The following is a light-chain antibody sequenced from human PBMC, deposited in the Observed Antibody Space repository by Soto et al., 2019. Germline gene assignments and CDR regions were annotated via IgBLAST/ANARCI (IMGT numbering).Light chain of an antibody. CDR3: QVWDTSSDHVV. V-gene: IGLV3-21*04. J-gene: IGLJ2*01. CDR2: YDN. CDR1: NIGSKS. Sequence: SYELTQPPSVSVAPGQTARITCGGNNIGSKSVHWYQQKPGQAPVLVIYYDNDRPSGIPERFSGSNSGNTATLTISRVEAGDDADYYCQVWDTSSDHVVFGGGTKLTVL.